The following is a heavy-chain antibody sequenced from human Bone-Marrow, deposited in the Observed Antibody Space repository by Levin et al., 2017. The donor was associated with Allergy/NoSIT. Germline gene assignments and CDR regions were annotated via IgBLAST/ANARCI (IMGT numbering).Heavy chain of an antibody. D-gene: IGHD3-10*01. CDR3: AQGRGWVGAGYFFYGMDL. CDR1: GITLSNFA. V-gene: IGHV3-23*01. Sequence: GGSLRLSCEASGITLSNFAMSWVRQGPGKGLEWVSSIGGLAGSTYSVDSVKGRFTISRDISQNTLYLQMNSLRVQDPAVYYCAQGRGWVGAGYFFYGMDLWGQGTTVTVSS. CDR2: IGGLAGST. J-gene: IGHJ6*02.